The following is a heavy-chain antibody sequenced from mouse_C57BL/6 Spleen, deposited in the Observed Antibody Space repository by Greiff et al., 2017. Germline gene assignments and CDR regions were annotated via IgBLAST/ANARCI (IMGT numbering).Heavy chain of an antibody. J-gene: IGHJ1*03. Sequence: VKLQESGAELVMPGASVKLSCKASGYTFTSYWMHWVKQRPGQGLEWIGEIDPSDSYTNYNQKFKGKSTLTVDKSSSTAYMQLSSLTSEDSAVYYCARGTTVVATYWYFDVWGTGTTVTVSS. D-gene: IGHD1-1*01. CDR1: GYTFTSYW. CDR2: IDPSDSYT. CDR3: ARGTTVVATYWYFDV. V-gene: IGHV1-69*01.